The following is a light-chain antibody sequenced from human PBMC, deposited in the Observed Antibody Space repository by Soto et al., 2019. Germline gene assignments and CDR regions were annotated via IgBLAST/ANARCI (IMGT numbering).Light chain of an antibody. Sequence: DIQMTQSPSSLSASVGDRVTITCRASQSISSYLNWYQQKPGKAPKLLIYAASSLQSGVPSRFSGSGSGTDFTLTISWLQPEVFATYYCQHSYRTPYTFGHGTQLEIK. CDR2: AAS. V-gene: IGKV1-39*01. CDR1: QSISSY. CDR3: QHSYRTPYT. J-gene: IGKJ2*01.